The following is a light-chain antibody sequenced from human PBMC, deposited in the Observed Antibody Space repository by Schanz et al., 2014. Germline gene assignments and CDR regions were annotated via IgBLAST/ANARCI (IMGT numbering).Light chain of an antibody. J-gene: IGLJ3*02. CDR1: SSDVGTYSF. CDR2: EDT. Sequence: QSALTQPASVSGSPGQSITISCTGTSSDVGTYSFISWYQHHPGKAPKLMIYEDTKRPSGVSSRFSGSKSGNTASLTISGLQAEDEADYYCSSYTGSTSFWVFGGGTKVTVL. V-gene: IGLV2-14*02. CDR3: SSYTGSTSFWV.